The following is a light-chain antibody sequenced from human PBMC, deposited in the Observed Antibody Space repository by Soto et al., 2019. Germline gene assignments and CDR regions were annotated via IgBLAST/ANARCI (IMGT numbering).Light chain of an antibody. CDR1: QTISTY. V-gene: IGKV1-39*01. J-gene: IGKJ5*01. Sequence: DIQMTQSPSPLSASVVDRVTITCRASQTISTYLNWYQQKPGKAPKLLIYGASSLQSGVPSRFSGSGSGTDFTLTISSLEPEDSAVYYCQQRHMWPITFGQGTRLEIK. CDR3: QQRHMWPIT. CDR2: GAS.